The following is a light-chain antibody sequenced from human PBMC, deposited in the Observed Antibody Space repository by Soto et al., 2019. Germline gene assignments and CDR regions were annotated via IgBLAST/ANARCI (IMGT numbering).Light chain of an antibody. V-gene: IGKV3-20*01. J-gene: IGKJ2*01. CDR2: GAS. CDR3: QQYGSSPPYT. Sequence: EIVLTQSPGTLSLSPGERATLSCRASQSVSSSYLAWYQQKPGQAPRLPIYGASSRATGIPDRFSGSGSGTDFTLTISRREPEDFAVYYCQQYGSSPPYTFGQGTKMEIK. CDR1: QSVSSSY.